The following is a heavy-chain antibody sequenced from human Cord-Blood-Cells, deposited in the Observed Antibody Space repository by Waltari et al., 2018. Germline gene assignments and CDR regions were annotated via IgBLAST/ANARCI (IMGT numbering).Heavy chain of an antibody. V-gene: IGHV4-34*01. CDR2: INHSGST. D-gene: IGHD1-26*01. Sequence: QVQLQQWGAGLLKPSETLSLTCAVYGGSFSGYYWSWIRQPPGKGLEWIGEINHSGSTNYNPSLKSRVTISVDTSKNQFSLKLSSVTAADTAVYYCARHATGATQDYWCQGTLVTVSS. CDR1: GGSFSGYY. J-gene: IGHJ4*02. CDR3: ARHATGATQDY.